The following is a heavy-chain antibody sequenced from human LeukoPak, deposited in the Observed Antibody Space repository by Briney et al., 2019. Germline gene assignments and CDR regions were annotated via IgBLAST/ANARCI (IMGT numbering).Heavy chain of an antibody. CDR1: GFTFSSYA. CDR2: ISGSGGST. CDR3: AKDSSSSWYYYYYYMDV. Sequence: GGSLRLSCAASGFTFSSYAMSWVRQAPGKGLEWVSAISGSGGSTYYADSVKGRFTISRDNSKNTLYLQMNSLRAEDTAVYYCAKDSSSSWYYYYYYMDVWGKGTTVTVSS. J-gene: IGHJ6*03. V-gene: IGHV3-23*01. D-gene: IGHD6-13*01.